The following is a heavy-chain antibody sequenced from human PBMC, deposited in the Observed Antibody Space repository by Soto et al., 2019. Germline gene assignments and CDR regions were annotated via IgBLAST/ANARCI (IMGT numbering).Heavy chain of an antibody. CDR2: IYYSGST. CDR3: ARGGQVDIDSKNWFDP. D-gene: IGHD5-12*01. Sequence: QVQLQESGPGLVKPSQTLSLTCTVSGGSISSGGYYWSWIRQHPGKGLEWIGYIYYSGSTYYNPSLKSRVTISVDTSKNQFSLKLSSVTAADTAVYYCARGGQVDIDSKNWFDPWGQGTLVTVSS. CDR1: GGSISSGGYY. J-gene: IGHJ5*02. V-gene: IGHV4-31*03.